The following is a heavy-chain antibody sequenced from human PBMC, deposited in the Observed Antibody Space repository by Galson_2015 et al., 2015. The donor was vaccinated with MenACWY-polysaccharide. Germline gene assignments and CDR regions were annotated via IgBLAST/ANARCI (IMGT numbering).Heavy chain of an antibody. D-gene: IGHD6-19*01. J-gene: IGHJ2*01. CDR2: INYSGST. Sequence: ETLSLTCTVSGGSISSYYWNWIRQPPGQGLEWVGYINYSGSTNHNPSLKSRVTMSVDTSKNQFSLNLTSVTDADTAVYYCARAIAVAGQRRDFDLWGRGTLVTVSS. V-gene: IGHV4-59*01. CDR1: GGSISSYY. CDR3: ARAIAVAGQRRDFDL.